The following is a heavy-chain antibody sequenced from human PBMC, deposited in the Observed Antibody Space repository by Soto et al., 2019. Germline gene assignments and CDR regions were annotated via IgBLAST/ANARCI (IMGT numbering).Heavy chain of an antibody. V-gene: IGHV1-2*02. D-gene: IGHD6-13*01. J-gene: IGHJ4*02. Sequence: ASVNVSCTAPGGTFSTFAFHWVRQAPGQGLEWMGWINPISGGTNYAQKFQGRVTITRDTSISTAYMELSRLRSDDTAVYYCARAPYSSNWYLDYWGQGTLVTVSS. CDR1: GGTFSTFA. CDR3: ARAPYSSNWYLDY. CDR2: INPISGGT.